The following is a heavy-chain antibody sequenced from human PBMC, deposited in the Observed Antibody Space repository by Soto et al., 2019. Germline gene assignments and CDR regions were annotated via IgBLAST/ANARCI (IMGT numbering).Heavy chain of an antibody. V-gene: IGHV3-33*01. CDR2: IWYDGSNK. D-gene: IGHD2-15*01. CDR1: GFTFSSYG. Sequence: GGSLRLSCAASGFTFSSYGMHWVRQAPGKGLEWVAVIWYDGSNKYYADSVKGRFTISRDNSKNTLYLQMNSLRAEDTAVYYCARDSRAYCSGGSCFHFDYWGQGTLVTVSS. J-gene: IGHJ4*02. CDR3: ARDSRAYCSGGSCFHFDY.